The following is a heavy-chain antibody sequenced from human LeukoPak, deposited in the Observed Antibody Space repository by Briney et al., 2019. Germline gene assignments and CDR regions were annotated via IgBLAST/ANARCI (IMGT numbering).Heavy chain of an antibody. J-gene: IGHJ4*02. V-gene: IGHV3-7*01. CDR3: ARGSRCQLLSRAHNFDY. Sequence: GGSLRLSCAASGFTFSSYWMSWVRQAPGKGLEWVANIKQDGSEKYYVDSVKGRFTISRDNAKNSRYLQMNSLRAEDTAVYYCARGSRCQLLSRAHNFDYWGQGTLVTVSS. CDR1: GFTFSSYW. D-gene: IGHD2-2*01. CDR2: IKQDGSEK.